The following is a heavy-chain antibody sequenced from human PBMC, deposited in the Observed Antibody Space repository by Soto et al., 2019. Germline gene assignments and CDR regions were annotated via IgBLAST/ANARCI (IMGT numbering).Heavy chain of an antibody. CDR3: ARGKWPLAMVFDY. D-gene: IGHD5-18*01. CDR1: GGSITSGAYF. V-gene: IGHV4-31*11. J-gene: IGHJ4*02. Sequence: QVQLQGSGPGLVKPSQTLYLTCANTGGSITSGAYFWTWIRQLPGKGLEWIGHISYSGNADYNPSLNSRVTLARDTSLILFSLTLSAVTAADTAVYGCARGKWPLAMVFDYWGQVTLVTVSS. CDR2: ISYSGNA.